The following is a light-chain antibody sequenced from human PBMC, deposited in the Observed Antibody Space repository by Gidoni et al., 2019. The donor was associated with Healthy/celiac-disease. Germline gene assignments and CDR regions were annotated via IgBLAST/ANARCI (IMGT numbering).Light chain of an antibody. CDR3: QQYYSTP. CDR2: WAS. CDR1: QSVLYSSNNKNY. V-gene: IGKV4-1*01. Sequence: DIVMTQSPDSLAVSLGERATIHCKSSQSVLYSSNNKNYLAWYQQKPGQPPKLLIYWASTRESGVPDRFSGSGSGTDFTLTISSLQAEDVAVYYCQQYYSTPFGPGTKVDIK. J-gene: IGKJ3*01.